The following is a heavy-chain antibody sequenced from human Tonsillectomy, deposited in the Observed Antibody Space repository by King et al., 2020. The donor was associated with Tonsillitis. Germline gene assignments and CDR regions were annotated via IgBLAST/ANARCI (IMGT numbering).Heavy chain of an antibody. J-gene: IGHJ4*02. CDR1: GGSISSSSYY. CDR3: ARPFVTYDYGGPRPTYFDY. V-gene: IGHV4-39*01. CDR2: IYYSGST. D-gene: IGHD4-17*01. Sequence: LQLQESGPGLVKPSETLSLTCTVSGGSISSSSYYWGWIRQPPGKGLEWIGSIYYSGSTYYNPSLKSRVTISVDTSKNQFSLKLSPVTAADTAVYYCARPFVTYDYGGPRPTYFDYWGQGTLVTVSS.